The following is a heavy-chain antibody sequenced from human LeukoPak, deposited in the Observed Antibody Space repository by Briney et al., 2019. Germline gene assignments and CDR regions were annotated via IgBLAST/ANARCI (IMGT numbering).Heavy chain of an antibody. D-gene: IGHD6-13*01. Sequence: QAGGSLRLSSAASGFTFSSYSMNWVRQAPGKRLEWVSYTSSSSSTIYYADSVKGRFTISRDNSKNTLYLQMNSLRAEDTAVYYCARRGLYSSSWYAGGYMDVWGKGATVTVSS. CDR2: TSSSSSTI. CDR3: ARRGLYSSSWYAGGYMDV. V-gene: IGHV3-48*01. J-gene: IGHJ6*03. CDR1: GFTFSSYS.